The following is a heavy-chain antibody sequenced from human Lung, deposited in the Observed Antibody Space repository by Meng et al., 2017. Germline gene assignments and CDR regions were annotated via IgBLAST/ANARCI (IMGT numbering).Heavy chain of an antibody. D-gene: IGHD6-13*01. Sequence: VQLVQSGGEVEKAGASVKVSWQSFGYTVPDYWLHWVRRAPGPGLEWMGRINPKSGDTHYAQRFQGRVTMTGDTSISTAYMELSGLRSDDTAMYYCARDEDISAAGKLFGDYWGQGTLVTVSS. CDR3: ARDEDISAAGKLFGDY. CDR1: GYTVPDYW. CDR2: INPKSGDT. V-gene: IGHV1-2*06. J-gene: IGHJ4*02.